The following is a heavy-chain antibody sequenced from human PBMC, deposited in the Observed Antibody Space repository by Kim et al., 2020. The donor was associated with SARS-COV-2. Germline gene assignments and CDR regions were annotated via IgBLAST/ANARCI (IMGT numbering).Heavy chain of an antibody. CDR1: GFIFSNYA. CDR2: ISGGGGST. CDR3: AKERAVAMVRGVIGH. Sequence: GGSLRLSCAASGFIFSNYAMTWVRQAPGKGLEWVSAISGGGGSTYYADSVKGRFTISRDNSKNTLYVQLNSLRAEDTAVYYCAKERAVAMVRGVIGHWGQGTLVTVSS. J-gene: IGHJ4*02. D-gene: IGHD3-10*01. V-gene: IGHV3-23*01.